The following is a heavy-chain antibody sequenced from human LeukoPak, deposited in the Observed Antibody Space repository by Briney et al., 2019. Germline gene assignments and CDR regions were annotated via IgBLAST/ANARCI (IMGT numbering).Heavy chain of an antibody. Sequence: PSETLSLTCTVSGASIGSTTYYWDWFRQPPGKELEWIGNIYDGGSTHYNPSLKSRLTMSVDTSKNHFSLRLNSVTAADTAIYYCATHRRPGSGGYENAFEIWGQGTMVTVSS. D-gene: IGHD5-12*01. V-gene: IGHV4-39*01. CDR1: GASIGSTTYY. CDR2: IYDGGST. J-gene: IGHJ3*02. CDR3: ATHRRPGSGGYENAFEI.